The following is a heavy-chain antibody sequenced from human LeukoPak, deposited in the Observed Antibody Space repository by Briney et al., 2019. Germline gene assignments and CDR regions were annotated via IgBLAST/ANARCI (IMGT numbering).Heavy chain of an antibody. V-gene: IGHV1-2*02. J-gene: IGHJ5*02. D-gene: IGHD2-2*02. CDR2: INPKSGGT. CDR3: EGGYNSGEARP. CDR1: GYTFTDYY. Sequence: ASVKVSCKASGYTFTDYYIHWLRQAPGQGLEWMGWINPKSGGTNYAQNFQGRVTMTRVTSISTAYMELSRLRSDDTAVYYCEGGYNSGEARPWGQGTLVTVSS.